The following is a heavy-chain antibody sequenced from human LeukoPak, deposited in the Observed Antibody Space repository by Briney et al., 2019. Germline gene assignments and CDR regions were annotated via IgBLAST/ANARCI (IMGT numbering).Heavy chain of an antibody. D-gene: IGHD6-25*01. V-gene: IGHV3-53*01. Sequence: PGGYLRLSCAASGFTVSSNYMSWVRQAPGKELEWVSVIYSGGSTNYADSVKGRFTISRDNSKNTLYLQMNSLRAEDTAVYYCATAATTPAYWGQGTLVTVSS. CDR2: IYSGGST. CDR1: GFTVSSNY. J-gene: IGHJ4*02. CDR3: ATAATTPAY.